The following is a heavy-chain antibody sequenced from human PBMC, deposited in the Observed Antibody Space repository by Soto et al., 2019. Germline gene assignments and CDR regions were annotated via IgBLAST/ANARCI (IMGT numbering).Heavy chain of an antibody. D-gene: IGHD2-21*01. CDR1: GYRFSSYW. Sequence: GESLKISCKGSGYRFSSYWIAWVRQMPGKGLEWMGIIYPGDSDTIYSPSFQGQVTFSADKSTSTAYLQWSSLKASDTAMYYCARQGSNCAYYYYGMDVWGQGXTVTVSS. J-gene: IGHJ6*02. V-gene: IGHV5-51*01. CDR2: IYPGDSDT. CDR3: ARQGSNCAYYYYGMDV.